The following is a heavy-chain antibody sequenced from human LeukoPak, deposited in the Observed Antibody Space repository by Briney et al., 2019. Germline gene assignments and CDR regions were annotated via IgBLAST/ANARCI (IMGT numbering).Heavy chain of an antibody. V-gene: IGHV3-48*01. CDR3: ARDRIEQQRTLGRSTHYYPYYYMDV. J-gene: IGHJ6*03. Sequence: PGGSLRLSCAASGFTFSSYSMNWVRQAPGKGLEWVSYISSSSSTIYYADSVKGRFTISRDNAKNSLYLQMSSLRAEDTAVYYCARDRIEQQRTLGRSTHYYPYYYMDVWGKGTTVTVSS. D-gene: IGHD6-13*01. CDR2: ISSSSSTI. CDR1: GFTFSSYS.